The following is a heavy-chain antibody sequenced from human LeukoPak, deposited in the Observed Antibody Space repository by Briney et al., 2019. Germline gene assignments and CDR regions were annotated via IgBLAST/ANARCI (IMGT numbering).Heavy chain of an antibody. D-gene: IGHD6-13*01. CDR1: GGSISSSSYY. Sequence: SETLSLTCTVSGGSISSSSYYWGWIRQPPGKGLEWIGSIYYSGSTYYNPSLKSRVTISVDTSKNQFSLKLSSVTAADTAVYYCARDQLSSSWYRGYYFDYWGQGTLVTVSS. V-gene: IGHV4-39*07. CDR2: IYYSGST. J-gene: IGHJ4*02. CDR3: ARDQLSSSWYRGYYFDY.